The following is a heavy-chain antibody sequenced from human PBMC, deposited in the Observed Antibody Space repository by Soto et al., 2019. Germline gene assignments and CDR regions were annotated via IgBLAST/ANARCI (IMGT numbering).Heavy chain of an antibody. Sequence: QVQLQESGPGLVKPSETLSLTCTVSGGSISTYYWSWIRQPPGKGLEWIGYIYYSGSTNYNPSLKSRVTISVDTSKNQFSLKLSCVSAADTAVYYCARDGSRYDFWSGPYYFDYWGQGTLVTVSS. CDR3: ARDGSRYDFWSGPYYFDY. V-gene: IGHV4-59*01. D-gene: IGHD3-3*01. J-gene: IGHJ4*02. CDR1: GGSISTYY. CDR2: IYYSGST.